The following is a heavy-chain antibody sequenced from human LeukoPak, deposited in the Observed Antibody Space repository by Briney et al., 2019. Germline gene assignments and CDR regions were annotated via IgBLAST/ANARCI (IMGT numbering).Heavy chain of an antibody. V-gene: IGHV3-48*01. J-gene: IGHJ4*02. CDR1: GFIFSSYS. D-gene: IGHD2-15*01. CDR3: ARSSLYCSGGSCYPGVFDY. CDR2: ISSSSSTI. Sequence: GGSLRLSCAASGFIFSSYSMNWVRQAPGKGLEWVSYISSSSSTIYYADSVKGRFTISRDNAKNSLYLQMNSLRAEDTAVYYCARSSLYCSGGSCYPGVFDYWGQGTLVTVSS.